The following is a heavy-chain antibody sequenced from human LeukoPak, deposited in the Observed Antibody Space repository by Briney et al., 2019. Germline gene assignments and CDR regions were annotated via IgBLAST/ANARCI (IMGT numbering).Heavy chain of an antibody. V-gene: IGHV3-21*01. J-gene: IGHJ4*02. CDR1: GFTFSSYS. D-gene: IGHD2/OR15-2a*01. CDR3: TRKGSQWDFLVDY. CDR2: ITSSGRYI. Sequence: PGGSLRLSCAASGFTFSSYSMNWVRQAPGKGLEWVSSITSSGRYIYYADSVKGRFTISRDNAENSLHLQMDSLTAEDTAVYYCTRKGSQWDFLVDYWGQGTRVTVSS.